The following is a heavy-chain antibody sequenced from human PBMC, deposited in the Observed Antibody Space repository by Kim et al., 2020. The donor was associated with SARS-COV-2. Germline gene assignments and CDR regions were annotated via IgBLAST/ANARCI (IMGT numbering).Heavy chain of an antibody. D-gene: IGHD3-3*01. V-gene: IGHV3-23*01. CDR1: GFTFSSYA. CDR3: AKDPHYDFWSGYFFDY. CDR2: ISGSGGST. J-gene: IGHJ4*02. Sequence: GGSLRLSCAASGFTFSSYAMSWVCQAPGKGLEWVSTISGSGGSTYYADSVKGRFTISRDNSKNTLYLQMNSLRAEDTAVYYCAKDPHYDFWSGYFFDYWGQGTLVTVSS.